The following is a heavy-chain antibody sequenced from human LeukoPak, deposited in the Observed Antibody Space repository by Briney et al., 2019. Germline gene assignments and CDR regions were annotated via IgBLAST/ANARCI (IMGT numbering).Heavy chain of an antibody. CDR1: GFSLSNYS. CDR2: LSYDGSNK. D-gene: IGHD6-19*01. V-gene: IGHV3-30*04. Sequence: GGSLRLSCAASGFSLSNYSMHWVRQAPGKGLEWVAFLSYDGSNKYYADSVRGRFTISRDTSKNTLFLQMSSLRAEDTAVYYCARVLKSSCWSYSFDNWGQGTLVTVSS. CDR3: ARVLKSSCWSYSFDN. J-gene: IGHJ4*02.